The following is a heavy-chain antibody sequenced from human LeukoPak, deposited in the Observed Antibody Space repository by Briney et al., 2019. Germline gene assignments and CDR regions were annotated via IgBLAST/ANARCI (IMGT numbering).Heavy chain of an antibody. J-gene: IGHJ6*02. CDR1: GFSFSSYD. D-gene: IGHD5-24*01. CDR2: IGTAGDT. V-gene: IGHV3-13*01. Sequence: GGSLRLSCAASGFSFSSYDMHWVRQVRGKGLEWVSAIGTAGDTFYPGSVKGRFTISRENVKDSVYLQMNSLRAEDTAVYYCARGGGYRGDLRGLRFYGLDVWGQGTTVTVSS. CDR3: ARGGGYRGDLRGLRFYGLDV.